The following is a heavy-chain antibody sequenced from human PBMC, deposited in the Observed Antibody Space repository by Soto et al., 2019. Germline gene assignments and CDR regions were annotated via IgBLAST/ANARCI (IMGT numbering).Heavy chain of an antibody. J-gene: IGHJ6*02. CDR2: ISGSGGST. V-gene: IGHV3-23*01. CDR1: GFTFSSYA. Sequence: GGSLRLSCAASGFTFSSYAMSWVRQAPGKGLEWVSAISGSGGSTYYADSVKGRFTISRDNSKNTLYLQMNSLRAEDTAVYYCAKDPHYQGHWNYHYGMDVWGQGTTVTVSS. CDR3: AKDPHYQGHWNYHYGMDV. D-gene: IGHD2-2*01.